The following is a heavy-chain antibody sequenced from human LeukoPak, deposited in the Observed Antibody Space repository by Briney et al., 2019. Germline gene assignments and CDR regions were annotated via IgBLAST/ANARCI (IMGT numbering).Heavy chain of an antibody. CDR3: ARCSRSSTDCYSAFDI. CDR2: ITNWNGGST. J-gene: IGHJ3*02. V-gene: IGHV3-20*04. CDR1: GFSFDDYG. D-gene: IGHD2-2*02. Sequence: GGSLRLSCEASGFSFDDYGMSWVRQSTGKGLEWVSAITNWNGGSTGYADSVRGRFTISRDNAKNSLYLQMNSLRAEDTAVYYCARCSRSSTDCYSAFDIWGQGTMVTVSS.